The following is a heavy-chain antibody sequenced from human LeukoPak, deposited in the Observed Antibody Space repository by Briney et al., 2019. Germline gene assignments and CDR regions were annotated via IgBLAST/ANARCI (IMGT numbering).Heavy chain of an antibody. D-gene: IGHD6-13*01. CDR3: AKRIAAAGKYYFDY. CDR1: GFTFSSYS. Sequence: RGSLRLSCAASGFTFSSYSMNWVRQAPGKGLEWVSYISSISTIYYADSVKGRFTISRDNAKNSLYLQMNSLRVEDTAVYYCAKRIAAAGKYYFDYWGQGTLITVSS. J-gene: IGHJ4*02. V-gene: IGHV3-48*01. CDR2: ISSISTI.